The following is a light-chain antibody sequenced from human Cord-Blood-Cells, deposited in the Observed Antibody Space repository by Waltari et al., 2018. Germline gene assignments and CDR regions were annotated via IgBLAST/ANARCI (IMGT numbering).Light chain of an antibody. Sequence: DIQMTQSPSSLSASVGDRVTITCRASQSISSNLNWYQQKPGKAPKLLSYAASSLQSGVPSRFSGSGSGTDFTLTISSLQPEDFATYYCQQSYSTLTFGPGTKVDIK. CDR1: QSISSN. CDR2: AAS. V-gene: IGKV1-39*01. J-gene: IGKJ3*01. CDR3: QQSYSTLT.